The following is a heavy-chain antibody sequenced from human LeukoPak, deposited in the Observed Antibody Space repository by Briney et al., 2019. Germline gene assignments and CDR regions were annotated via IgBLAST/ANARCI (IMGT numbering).Heavy chain of an antibody. J-gene: IGHJ6*03. CDR1: GYTFTSYG. V-gene: IGHV1-18*01. CDR2: ISAYNGNT. D-gene: IGHD2-2*01. CDR3: ARGYCSSTSCYEYYYYMDV. Sequence: GASVKVSCKASGYTFTSYGISWVRQAPGQGLEWMGWISAYNGNTNYAQKFQERVTITRDMSTSTAYMELRSLRSDDTAVYYCARGYCSSTSCYEYYYYMDVWGKGTTVTISS.